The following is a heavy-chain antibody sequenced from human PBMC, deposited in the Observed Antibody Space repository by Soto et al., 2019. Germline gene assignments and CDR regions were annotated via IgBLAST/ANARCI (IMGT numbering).Heavy chain of an antibody. V-gene: IGHV3-33*01. CDR3: AGDQEGATTGYYYGMDV. D-gene: IGHD1-26*01. CDR1: GFTFSSYG. CDR2: IWYDGSNK. J-gene: IGHJ6*02. Sequence: QVQLVESGGGVVQPGRSLRLSCAASGFTFSSYGMHWVRQAPGKGLEWVAVIWYDGSNKYYADSVKGRFTISRSNSKNTLYLKMNSLRAEDTAVYYCAGDQEGATTGYYYGMDVWGPGNTVTVSS.